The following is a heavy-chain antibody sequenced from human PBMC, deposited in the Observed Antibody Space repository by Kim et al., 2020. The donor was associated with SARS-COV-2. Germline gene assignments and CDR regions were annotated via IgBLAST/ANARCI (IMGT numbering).Heavy chain of an antibody. D-gene: IGHD3-10*01. CDR3: ARGSITMVRGVITAYYYYG. J-gene: IGHJ6*01. CDR2: INHSGST. Sequence: SETLSLTCAVYGGSFSGYYWSWIRQPPGKGLEWIGEINHSGSTNYNPSLKSRVTISVDTSKNQFSLKLSSVTAADTAVYYCARGSITMVRGVITAYYYYG. CDR1: GGSFSGYY. V-gene: IGHV4-34*01.